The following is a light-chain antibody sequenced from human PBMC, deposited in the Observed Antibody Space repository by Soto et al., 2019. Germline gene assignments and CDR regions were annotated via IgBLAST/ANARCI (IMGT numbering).Light chain of an antibody. CDR2: GAS. J-gene: IGKJ4*01. CDR1: QSVYSS. CDR3: LQFATSPLT. Sequence: ETVMTQSPATLSVSPGERATLSCRASQSVYSSLAWYQQKHGQAPRLLIYGASTRATGIPARFSGSGSGTDFTLTISSLEPEDFGIFYCLQFATSPLTFGGGTKVDIK. V-gene: IGKV3-15*01.